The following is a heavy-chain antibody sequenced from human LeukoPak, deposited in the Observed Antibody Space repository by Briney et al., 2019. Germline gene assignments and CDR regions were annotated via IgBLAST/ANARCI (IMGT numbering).Heavy chain of an antibody. V-gene: IGHV4-38-2*02. CDR2: IYHSGST. Sequence: SETLSLTCTVSGYCISSGYYWGWIRQPPGKGLEWIGSIYHSGSTYYNPSLRSRVTMSVDTSKNQFSLRLRSVTAADTAVYYCARVSSGWYSGFDYWGQGTLVAVSS. CDR3: ARVSSGWYSGFDY. D-gene: IGHD6-19*01. J-gene: IGHJ4*02. CDR1: GYCISSGYY.